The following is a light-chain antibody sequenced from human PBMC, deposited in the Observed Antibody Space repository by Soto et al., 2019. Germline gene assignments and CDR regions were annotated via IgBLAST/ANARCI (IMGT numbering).Light chain of an antibody. V-gene: IGKV3-20*01. CDR3: QQYSNLWT. CDR2: GAS. J-gene: IGKJ1*01. Sequence: EIVLTQSPGTLSLSPGERATLSCRTSQSVSNNYLAWYQQKPGQAPRLLIYGASSRATGVPDRFSGSGSGKDFTLSISRLEPEDFAVYYCQQYSNLWTFGQGTKVEIK. CDR1: QSVSNNY.